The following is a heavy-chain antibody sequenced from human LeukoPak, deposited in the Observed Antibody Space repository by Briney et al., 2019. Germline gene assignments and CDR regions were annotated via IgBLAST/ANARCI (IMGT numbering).Heavy chain of an antibody. J-gene: IGHJ3*02. CDR1: GFTFDDYA. D-gene: IGHD1-26*01. CDR2: ISWNSGSI. V-gene: IGHV3-9*03. CDR3: AKDKYSGSSDAFDI. Sequence: PGRSLRLSCAASGFTFDDYAMHWVRQAPGKGLEWVSGISWNSGSIGYADSVKGRFTISRDNAKNSLYLQMNSLRAEDMALYYCAKDKYSGSSDAFDIWGQGTMVTVSS.